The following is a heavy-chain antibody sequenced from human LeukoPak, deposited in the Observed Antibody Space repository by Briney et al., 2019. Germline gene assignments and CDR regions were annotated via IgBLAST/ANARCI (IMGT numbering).Heavy chain of an antibody. D-gene: IGHD3-22*01. CDR1: GFTFTHYA. V-gene: IGHV3-30*03. Sequence: GGPLRLSCAASGFTFTHYAMHWVRQTPGKGLEWVAVIFYDGTIQYYSDSVRGRLIDSRDNPKNTLYLQMTILRAEDTAVYYCARDPRGPAGYDSPARDTFDYWGQGTLVTVSS. J-gene: IGHJ4*02. CDR3: ARDPRGPAGYDSPARDTFDY. CDR2: IFYDGTIQ.